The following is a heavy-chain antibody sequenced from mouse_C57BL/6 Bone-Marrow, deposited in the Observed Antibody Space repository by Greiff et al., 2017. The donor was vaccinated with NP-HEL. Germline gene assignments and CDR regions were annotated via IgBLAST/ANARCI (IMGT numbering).Heavy chain of an antibody. CDR2: IYPGSGST. J-gene: IGHJ2*01. Sequence: VQLQQPGAELVKPGASVKMSCKASGYTFTSYWITWVKQRPGQGLEWIGDIYPGSGSTNYNEKFKSKATLTVDTSSSTAYMQLSSLTSEDSAVYYCAGSSGYDGYYYFDCWGQGTTLTVSS. CDR3: AGSSGYDGYYYFDC. D-gene: IGHD2-3*01. CDR1: GYTFTSYW. V-gene: IGHV1-55*01.